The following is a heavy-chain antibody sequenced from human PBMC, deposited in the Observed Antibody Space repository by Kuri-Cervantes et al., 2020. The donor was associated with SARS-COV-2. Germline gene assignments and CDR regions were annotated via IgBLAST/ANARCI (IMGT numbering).Heavy chain of an antibody. CDR2: INPNSGGT. CDR1: GYTFTGYY. D-gene: IGHD5-18*01. J-gene: IGHJ6*03. Sequence: ASVKVSCKASGYTFTGYYMHWVRQAPGQGLEWMGSINPNSGGTNYAQKFQGRVTMTRDTSISTAYMELSRLRSDDTAVYYCAREAAMATGDYYYYMDVWGKGTTVTVSS. CDR3: AREAAMATGDYYYYMDV. V-gene: IGHV1-2*02.